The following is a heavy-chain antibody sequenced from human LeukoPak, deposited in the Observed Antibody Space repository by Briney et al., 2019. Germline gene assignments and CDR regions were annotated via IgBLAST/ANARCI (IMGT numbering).Heavy chain of an antibody. CDR1: GYTFTNYW. CDR2: IYPGDSDT. CDR3: ARTTTIGNGSRDVFDL. D-gene: IGHD1-1*01. V-gene: IGHV5-51*01. Sequence: GESREFSCKGSGYTFTNYWIAWVRQMPGRGLEWMGIIYPGDSDTKYSPSFEGQVTISVDTSISTAHMHWSRLKASDAAMYFCARTTTIGNGSRDVFDLWGQGTMVTVSS. J-gene: IGHJ3*01.